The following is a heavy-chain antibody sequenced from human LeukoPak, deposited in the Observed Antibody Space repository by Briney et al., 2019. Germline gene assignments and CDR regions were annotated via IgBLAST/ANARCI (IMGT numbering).Heavy chain of an antibody. J-gene: IGHJ6*03. V-gene: IGHV3-48*01. CDR3: ARDRSLWLKNYYYMDV. CDR2: ISSTGGTI. Sequence: GGSLRLSCVASGFTFRNYLMNWVRQAPGKGLEWVSFISSTGGTIYYADSVKGRFTVSRDNDKNSLYLQMNSLRAEDTAVYYCARDRSLWLKNYYYMDVWDKGTTVTVSS. D-gene: IGHD3-10*01. CDR1: GFTFRNYL.